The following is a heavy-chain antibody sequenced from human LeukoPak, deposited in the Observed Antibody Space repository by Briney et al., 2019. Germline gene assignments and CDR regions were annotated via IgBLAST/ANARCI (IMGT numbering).Heavy chain of an antibody. CDR3: ARVTRNSGWFFDY. Sequence: SETLSLTCDVSGYSISGGYFWGWVRQPPGMGLEWIGSTAHRGSTYYNPSLKGRVSISIDGSKNQFSLSLTSVTAADTAIYYCARVTRNSGWFFDYWGQGTLATVSS. CDR1: GYSISGGYF. D-gene: IGHD6-19*01. CDR2: TAHRGST. V-gene: IGHV4-38-2*01. J-gene: IGHJ4*02.